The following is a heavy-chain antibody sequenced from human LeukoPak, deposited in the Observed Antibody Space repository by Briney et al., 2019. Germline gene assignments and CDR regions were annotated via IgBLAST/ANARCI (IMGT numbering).Heavy chain of an antibody. CDR3: ARASTMIVVVPRY. D-gene: IGHD3-22*01. CDR1: GYTFTGYY. J-gene: IGHJ4*02. CDR2: INPNSGGT. Sequence: GASVKVSCKASGYTFTGYYMHWVRQAPGQGLEWMGWINPNSGGTNYAQKFQGRVTMTRDTSISTAYMELSRLRSDDTAVYYCARASTMIVVVPRYWGQGTLVTVSS. V-gene: IGHV1-2*02.